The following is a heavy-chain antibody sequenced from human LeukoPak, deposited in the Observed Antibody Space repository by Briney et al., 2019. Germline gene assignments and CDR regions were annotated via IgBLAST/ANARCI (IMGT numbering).Heavy chain of an antibody. Sequence: SQTLSLTCAVSGDSVSSNSAVWNWIRQAPSRGLEWLGKTYYRSKLNKGYTISVKSRISINPDTSKNQFTLQLNSVTPEDAAVYYCARGDIAFDYWGQGILVTVSS. J-gene: IGHJ4*02. D-gene: IGHD3-9*01. CDR1: GDSVSSNSAV. CDR2: TYYRSKLNK. CDR3: ARGDIAFDY. V-gene: IGHV6-1*01.